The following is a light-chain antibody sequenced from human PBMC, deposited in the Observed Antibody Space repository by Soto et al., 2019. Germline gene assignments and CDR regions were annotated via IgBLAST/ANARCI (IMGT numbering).Light chain of an antibody. CDR3: QQRRSWPPVT. CDR1: QSISNY. J-gene: IGKJ1*01. CDR2: DAS. V-gene: IGKV3-11*01. Sequence: IVLTQSPATLSLSPGERATLSCRASQSISNYLAWYQQKPGQAPRLLIYDASNRATGIPARFTGSGSGTDFTLTISSLEPEDFAVYFCQQRRSWPPVTFGQGTKVEIK.